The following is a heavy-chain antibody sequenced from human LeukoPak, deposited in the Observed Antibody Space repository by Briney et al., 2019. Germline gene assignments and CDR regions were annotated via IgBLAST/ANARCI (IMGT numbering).Heavy chain of an antibody. CDR3: ASSDRLGYCSSTSCSHYFDY. CDR2: IYSGGST. CDR1: GFTVSSNY. D-gene: IGHD2-2*01. Sequence: GGSLRLSCAASGFTVSSNYMSWVRQAPGKGLEWVSVIYSGGSTYYADSVKGRFTISRDNSKNTLYLQMNSLRAEDTAVYYCASSDRLGYCSSTSCSHYFDYWGQGTLVTVSS. V-gene: IGHV3-53*01. J-gene: IGHJ4*02.